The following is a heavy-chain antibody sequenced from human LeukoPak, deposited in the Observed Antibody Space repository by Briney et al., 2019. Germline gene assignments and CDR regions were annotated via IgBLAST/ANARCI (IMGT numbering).Heavy chain of an antibody. V-gene: IGHV5-51*01. D-gene: IGHD2-2*01. J-gene: IGHJ5*02. CDR1: GYSFTSYW. Sequence: RRGSLKISCKGSGYSFTSYWIGWVRQMPGKGLEWMGIIYPGDSDTRYSPSFQGQVTISADKSISTAYLQWSSLKASDTAMYYCARRRGGYCSSTSCPNWFDPWGQGTLVTVSS. CDR3: ARRRGGYCSSTSCPNWFDP. CDR2: IYPGDSDT.